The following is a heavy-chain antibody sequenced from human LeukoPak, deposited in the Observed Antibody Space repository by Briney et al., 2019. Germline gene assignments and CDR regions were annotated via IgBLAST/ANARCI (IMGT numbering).Heavy chain of an antibody. CDR1: GFTFSIYA. Sequence: EGSLRLSCAASGFTFSIYALDWVRQTPGKGLEWVSTISGNGGSTYYADSVKGRFTISRDNSRNTLDLQMNSLRAEDTAVYFCAKNTGQTSEYSYGYHSWGQGTLVIVSS. J-gene: IGHJ4*02. CDR3: AKNTGQTSEYSYGYHS. V-gene: IGHV3-23*01. CDR2: ISGNGGST. D-gene: IGHD5-18*01.